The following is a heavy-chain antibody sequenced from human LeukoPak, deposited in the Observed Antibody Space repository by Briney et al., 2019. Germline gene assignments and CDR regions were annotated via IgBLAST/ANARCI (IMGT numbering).Heavy chain of an antibody. V-gene: IGHV3-53*01. CDR1: GFNVSNNY. CDR2: IYRGGST. Sequence: GGSLRLSCAAFGFNVSNNYMSWVRQAPGKGLEWVPVIYRGGSTYYADSVKGRFTMSRDNSKNTVYLQMDSLRAEDTAVYYCARDRGAAAGNWGQGTLVTVSS. J-gene: IGHJ4*02. CDR3: ARDRGAAAGN. D-gene: IGHD6-13*01.